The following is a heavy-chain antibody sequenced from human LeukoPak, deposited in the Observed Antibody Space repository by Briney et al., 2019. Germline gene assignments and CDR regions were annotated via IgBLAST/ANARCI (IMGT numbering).Heavy chain of an antibody. Sequence: ASVKVSCKASGYTFTSYGISWVRQAPGQGLEWMGWISAYNGNTNYAQKLQGRVTMTTDTSTSTAYMELRSLRSDDTAVYYCARGRFGELLYDYYYYYMDVWGKGTTVTVSS. V-gene: IGHV1-18*01. CDR3: ARGRFGELLYDYYYYYMDV. J-gene: IGHJ6*03. CDR2: ISAYNGNT. D-gene: IGHD3-10*01. CDR1: GYTFTSYG.